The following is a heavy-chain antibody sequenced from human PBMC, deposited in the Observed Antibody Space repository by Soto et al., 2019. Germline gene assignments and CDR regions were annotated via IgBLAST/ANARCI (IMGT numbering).Heavy chain of an antibody. J-gene: IGHJ4*02. V-gene: IGHV1-69*01. CDR1: GGTFSSYA. CDR3: TRDRGRKYNDGRGYYYSAY. CDR2: IIPIFGTA. Sequence: QVQLVQSGAEVKKPGSSVKVSCKASGGTFSSYAISWVRQAPGQGLEWMGGIIPIFGTANYAQQLQGRVTITADESTNTAYMELSSLRSEDTAVYYCTRDRGRKYNDGRGYYYSAYWGQGTLVTVPS. D-gene: IGHD3-22*01.